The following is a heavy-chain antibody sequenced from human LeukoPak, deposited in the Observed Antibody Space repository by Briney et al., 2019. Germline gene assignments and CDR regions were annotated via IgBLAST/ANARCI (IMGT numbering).Heavy chain of an antibody. CDR2: ISSGSTSI. V-gene: IGHV3-48*04. Sequence: PGGSLRLSCAASGFTFSTYSMNWVRQAPGKGLEWVSYISSGSTSIYYADSVKGRFTISRDNAKNSLYLQMNSLRAEDTAVYYCAGDGAVTFGGVTGFDYWGQGTLVTVSS. CDR1: GFTFSTYS. CDR3: AGDGAVTFGGVTGFDY. D-gene: IGHD3-16*01. J-gene: IGHJ4*02.